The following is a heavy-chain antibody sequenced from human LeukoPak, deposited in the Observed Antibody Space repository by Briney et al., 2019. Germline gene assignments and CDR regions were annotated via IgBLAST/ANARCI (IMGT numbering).Heavy chain of an antibody. CDR3: ARDSNY. J-gene: IGHJ4*02. V-gene: IGHV3-30*02. CDR1: GFTFSSYA. Sequence: AGGSLRLSCAASGFTFSSYAMHWVRQAPGKGLEWVTFIHFDATNKYYADSVKGRFTISRDNSKNTLYLQMNSLRAEDTAVYYCARDSNYWGQGTLVTVSS. CDR2: IHFDATNK.